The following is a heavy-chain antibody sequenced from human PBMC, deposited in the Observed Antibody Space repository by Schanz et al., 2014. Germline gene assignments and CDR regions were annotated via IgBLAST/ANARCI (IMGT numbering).Heavy chain of an antibody. D-gene: IGHD4-17*01. CDR3: VRDTDYHFDY. J-gene: IGHJ4*02. CDR2: ISSSSSTI. CDR1: GFTFSSYS. V-gene: IGHV3-48*01. Sequence: DVQLVESGGGLVQPGGSLRLSCAASGFTFSSYSMNWVRQAPGKGLEWVSYISSSSSTIYYADSVKGRFTISRDNAKNSLYLQMNSLRAEDTAVYYCVRDTDYHFDYWGQGTLVTVSS.